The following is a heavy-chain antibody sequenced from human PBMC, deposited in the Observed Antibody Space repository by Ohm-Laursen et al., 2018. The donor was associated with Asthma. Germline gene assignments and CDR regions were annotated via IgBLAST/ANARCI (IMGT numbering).Heavy chain of an antibody. V-gene: IGHV4-39*01. CDR2: IYYSGST. CDR1: GGSIGSDDYY. J-gene: IGHJ4*02. D-gene: IGHD7-27*01. CDR3: ARRGWGRGDLDY. Sequence: SETLSLTCTVSGGSIGSDDYYWSWTRQPPGKGLEWIGSIYYSGSTYYNPSLKSRVTISVDTSKNQFSLKLSSVTAADTAVYYCARRGWGRGDLDYWGQGTLVTVSS.